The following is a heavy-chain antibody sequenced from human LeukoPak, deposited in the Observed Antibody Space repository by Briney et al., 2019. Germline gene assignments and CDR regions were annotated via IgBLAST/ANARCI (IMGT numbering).Heavy chain of an antibody. CDR1: GYSISSGYY. Sequence: MTSETLSLTCTVSGYSISSGYYWGWIRQPPGKGLEWIGEINHSGSTNYNPSLKSRVTISVDTSKNQFSLKLSSVTAADTAVYYCARDSSSWYSPQFDYWGQGTLVTVSS. D-gene: IGHD6-13*01. J-gene: IGHJ4*02. CDR3: ARDSSSWYSPQFDY. CDR2: INHSGST. V-gene: IGHV4-38-2*02.